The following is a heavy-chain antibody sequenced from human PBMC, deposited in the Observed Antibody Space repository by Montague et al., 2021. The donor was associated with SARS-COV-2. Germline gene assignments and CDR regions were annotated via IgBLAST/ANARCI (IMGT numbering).Heavy chain of an antibody. J-gene: IGHJ4*02. Sequence: SETLSLTCAVSGGSISSSNWWSWVRQPPGKGLEWIGEINHSGSTNYNPSLKSRVTISVDTPKNQFSLKLSSVTAADTAVYYCASFPSGYYDSSGYHIWGQGTLVTVSS. D-gene: IGHD3-22*01. CDR2: INHSGST. V-gene: IGHV4-4*02. CDR1: GGSISSSNW. CDR3: ASFPSGYYDSSGYHI.